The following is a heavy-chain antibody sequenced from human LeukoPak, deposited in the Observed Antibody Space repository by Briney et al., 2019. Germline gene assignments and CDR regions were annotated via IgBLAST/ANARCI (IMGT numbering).Heavy chain of an antibody. D-gene: IGHD6-19*01. CDR2: ISGSGGGT. CDR3: AKPLSLAGAEYFHH. Sequence: GGSLRLSCAASGFTFSSYAMSWVRQAPGKGLEWVSTISGSGGGTYYADSVKGRFTISRDNSKNTLFLQMNSLRAEDTAVYYCAKPLSLAGAEYFHHWGQGTLVTVSS. V-gene: IGHV3-23*01. CDR1: GFTFSSYA. J-gene: IGHJ1*01.